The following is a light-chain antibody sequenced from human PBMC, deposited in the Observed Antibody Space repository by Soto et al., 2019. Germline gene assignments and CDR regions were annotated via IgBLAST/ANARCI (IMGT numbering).Light chain of an antibody. CDR3: QQDISFPFT. CDR2: AAS. V-gene: IGKV1-12*01. J-gene: IGKJ3*01. CDR1: QGISSW. Sequence: DIQMTQSPSFVSASVGDRVTITCRASQGISSWLAWYQQKPGQAPKLLICAASNLQSGVPSRFSGSGSGTHFTLTINSLQPEDFATYYCQQDISFPFTFGPGTKVNVK.